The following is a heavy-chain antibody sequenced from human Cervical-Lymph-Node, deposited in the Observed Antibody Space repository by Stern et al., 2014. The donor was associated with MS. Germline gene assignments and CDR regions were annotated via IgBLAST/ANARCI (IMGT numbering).Heavy chain of an antibody. CDR3: AKIAVAGLYYFDY. V-gene: IGHV3-23*04. CDR2: ISLNRGTT. CDR1: GFTFSIYA. Sequence: VQLVESGGGLVQPGGSLRLSCAASGFTFSIYAMSWVRQAPGKGLEWVSSISLNRGTTYYADSVKGRFTISRDNSKNTVYLQMSSLKTEDTAVYYCAKIAVAGLYYFDYWAQGTLVTVSS. D-gene: IGHD6-19*01. J-gene: IGHJ4*02.